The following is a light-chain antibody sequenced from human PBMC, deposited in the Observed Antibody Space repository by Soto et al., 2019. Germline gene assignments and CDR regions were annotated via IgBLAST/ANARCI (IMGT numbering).Light chain of an antibody. CDR1: QSLGSD. J-gene: IGKJ2*01. CDR2: KAT. V-gene: IGKV1-5*03. Sequence: DIQMTQSPSTLSASVGDGVSITCRASQSLGSDLAWYQQKPGKAPKLLIYKATILQRGVPSRFSGSGSGTDFSLTISSLHPEDSATYYCQQYNDFQYTFGQGTKVEI. CDR3: QQYNDFQYT.